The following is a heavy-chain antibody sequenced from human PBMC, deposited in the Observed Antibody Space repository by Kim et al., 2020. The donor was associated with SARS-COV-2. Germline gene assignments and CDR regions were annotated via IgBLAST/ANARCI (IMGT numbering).Heavy chain of an antibody. CDR2: ISLDGNDK. D-gene: IGHD2-21*02. J-gene: IGHJ4*02. V-gene: IGHV3-30-3*01. CDR1: GFTFSSSA. CDR3: ARSRSGGACYLCDYLDY. Sequence: GGSLRLSCAASGFTFSSSAMHWVRQAPGKGLEWVAVISLDGNDKYYADSVRGRFTISRDNSKNTLYLQLNNLRPEDTAVYYCARSRSGGACYLCDYLDYWGQGTMVTVSS.